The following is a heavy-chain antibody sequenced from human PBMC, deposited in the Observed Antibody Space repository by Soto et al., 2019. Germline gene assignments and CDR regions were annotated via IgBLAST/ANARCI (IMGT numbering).Heavy chain of an antibody. Sequence: SETLSLTCTVSGGSISSYYLSWIRQPPGKGLEWIGYIYYSGSTNYNPSLKSRVTISVDTSKNQFSLKLSSVTAADTAVYYCARDQPDSSGWTRKGSNYYYGMDVWGQGTTVTVSS. J-gene: IGHJ6*02. CDR3: ARDQPDSSGWTRKGSNYYYGMDV. CDR1: GGSISSYY. D-gene: IGHD6-19*01. V-gene: IGHV4-59*01. CDR2: IYYSGST.